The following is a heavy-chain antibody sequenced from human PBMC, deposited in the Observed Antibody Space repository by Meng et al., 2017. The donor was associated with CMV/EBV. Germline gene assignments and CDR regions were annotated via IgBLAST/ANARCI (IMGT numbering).Heavy chain of an antibody. CDR1: GFTFSSYE. J-gene: IGHJ5*02. CDR2: ISSSGSTI. D-gene: IGHD4-17*01. CDR3: ARDSNMDYGDYFNWFDP. V-gene: IGHV3-48*03. Sequence: GESLKISCAASGFTFSSYEMNWVRQDPGKGLEWVSYISSSGSTIYYADSVKGRFTISRDNAKNSLYLQMNSLRAEDTAVYYCARDSNMDYGDYFNWFDPWGQGTLVTVSS.